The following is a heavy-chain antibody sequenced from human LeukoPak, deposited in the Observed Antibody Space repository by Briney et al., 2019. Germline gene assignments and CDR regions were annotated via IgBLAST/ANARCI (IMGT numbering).Heavy chain of an antibody. J-gene: IGHJ4*02. D-gene: IGHD3-22*01. CDR1: GFSARTNF. CDR3: TRSGYRHPYHFES. V-gene: IGHV3-53*01. CDR2: IYTGGGT. Sequence: GGSLILSCAVSGFSARTNFMSWVRQAPGKGLEWVSVIYTGGGTDHADSVKGRFTISRDNSKNTLSLQMNSLRADDTAIYYCTRSGYRHPYHFESWGQGTLVIVSS.